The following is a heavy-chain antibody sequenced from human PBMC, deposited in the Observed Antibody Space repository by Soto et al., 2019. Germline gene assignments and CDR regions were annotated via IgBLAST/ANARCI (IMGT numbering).Heavy chain of an antibody. J-gene: IGHJ6*03. CDR1: GGSISSYY. V-gene: IGHV4-59*01. D-gene: IGHD3-3*01. CDR2: IYYSGST. CDR3: ASGSWGYYDFWNYYYMDV. Sequence: KPSETLSLTCTVSGGSISSYYWSWIRQPPGKGLEWIGYIYYSGSTNYNPSLKSRVTISVDASKNQFSLKLSSVTAADTAVYYCASGSWGYYDFWNYYYMDVWGKGTTVTVSS.